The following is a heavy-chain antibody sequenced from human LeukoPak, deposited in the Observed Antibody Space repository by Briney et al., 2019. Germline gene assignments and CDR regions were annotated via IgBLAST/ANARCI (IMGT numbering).Heavy chain of an antibody. V-gene: IGHV3-48*01. CDR2: ISGSGSTI. D-gene: IGHD4-17*01. Sequence: GGSLRLSCAASGFTFSSYAMNWVRQAPGKGLEWVSAISGSGSTIYYADSVKGRLTISRDYAKNSLYLQMNSLRAEDTAVYYCARETVSSDAFDIWGQGTMVTVSS. CDR3: ARETVSSDAFDI. CDR1: GFTFSSYA. J-gene: IGHJ3*02.